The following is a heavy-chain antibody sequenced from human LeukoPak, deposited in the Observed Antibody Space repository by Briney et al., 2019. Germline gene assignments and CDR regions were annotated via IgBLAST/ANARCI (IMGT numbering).Heavy chain of an antibody. Sequence: SETLSLTCTVSGGSISGYYWSWIRQPAGKGPEWIGRIYTSGSTNYNPSLKSRVTMSVDTSKNQFSLKLSSVTVADTAVYYCARDVGWGYCGSGSIGYFDYWGQGTLVTVSS. CDR1: GGSISGYY. CDR2: IYTSGST. CDR3: ARDVGWGYCGSGSIGYFDY. J-gene: IGHJ4*02. D-gene: IGHD3-10*01. V-gene: IGHV4-4*07.